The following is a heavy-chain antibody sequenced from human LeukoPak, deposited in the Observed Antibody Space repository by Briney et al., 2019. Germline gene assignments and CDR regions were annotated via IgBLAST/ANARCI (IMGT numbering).Heavy chain of an antibody. J-gene: IGHJ4*02. CDR3: ARVHSGSGWFLYYFDY. V-gene: IGHV3-7*01. D-gene: IGHD6-19*01. CDR1: GFTFSSYS. Sequence: PGGSLRLSCAASGFTFSSYSMNWVRQAPGKGLEWVANIKQDGSEKYYVDSVKGRFTISRDNAKNSLYLQMNSLRAEDTAVYYCARVHSGSGWFLYYFDYWGQGTLVTVSS. CDR2: IKQDGSEK.